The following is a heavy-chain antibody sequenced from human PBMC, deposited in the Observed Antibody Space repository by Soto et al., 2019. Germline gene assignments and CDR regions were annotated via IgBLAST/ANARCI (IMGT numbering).Heavy chain of an antibody. D-gene: IGHD3-9*01. J-gene: IGHJ4*02. CDR3: ARESGVRLRYFVLLSNSIQHFDY. V-gene: IGHV1-2*04. Sequence: ASVKVYCKASGYTFTGYYMHWVRQAPGQGREWMGWINPNSGGTNYAQKFQGWVTMTRDTSISTAYMELSRLRSDDTAVYYCARESGVRLRYFVLLSNSIQHFDYWGQGXLVTVFS. CDR1: GYTFTGYY. CDR2: INPNSGGT.